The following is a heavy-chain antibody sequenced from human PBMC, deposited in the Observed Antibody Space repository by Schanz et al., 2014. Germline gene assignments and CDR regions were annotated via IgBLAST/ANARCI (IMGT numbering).Heavy chain of an antibody. J-gene: IGHJ5*02. CDR2: IYTSGST. D-gene: IGHD6-25*01. Sequence: QVQLQESGPGLVKPSQTLSLTCIVSGGSISSGTYYWSWLRQPAGKGLEWIGRIYTSGSTNYNPSLKSRATISLDTSKNQFSLKLSSVPAADTAVYYCAREPLSGYNWFDPWGQGSLVTVSS. CDR3: AREPLSGYNWFDP. V-gene: IGHV4-61*02. CDR1: GGSISSGTYY.